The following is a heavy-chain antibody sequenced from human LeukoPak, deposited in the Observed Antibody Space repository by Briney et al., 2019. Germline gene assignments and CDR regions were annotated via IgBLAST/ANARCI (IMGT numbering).Heavy chain of an antibody. J-gene: IGHJ4*02. Sequence: PGGSLRLSCAASGFTFSSYGMHWVRQAPGKGLEWVAVISYDGSNKYYAVSVKGRFTISRDNSKNTLYLQMNSLRAEDTAVYYCAKSYGSGSYLGDYWGQGTLVSVSS. CDR3: AKSYGSGSYLGDY. CDR1: GFTFSSYG. V-gene: IGHV3-30*18. D-gene: IGHD3-10*01. CDR2: ISYDGSNK.